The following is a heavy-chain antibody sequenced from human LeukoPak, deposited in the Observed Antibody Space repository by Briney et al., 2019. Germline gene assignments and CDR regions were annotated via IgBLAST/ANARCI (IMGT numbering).Heavy chain of an antibody. D-gene: IGHD2-2*01. Sequence: ASVKVSCKASGYTFTSYDINWVRQAPGQGLEWMGWMNPNSGNTGYAQKFQGRVTITRNTSISTAYMELSSLRSEDTAVYYCARGVYCSSTSCYPEYFQHWGQGTLVTVSS. CDR3: ARGVYCSSTSCYPEYFQH. CDR2: MNPNSGNT. V-gene: IGHV1-8*03. J-gene: IGHJ1*01. CDR1: GYTFTSYD.